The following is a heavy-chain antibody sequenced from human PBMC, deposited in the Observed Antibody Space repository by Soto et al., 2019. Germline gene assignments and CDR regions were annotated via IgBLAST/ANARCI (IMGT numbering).Heavy chain of an antibody. J-gene: IGHJ5*02. Sequence: QVQLQESGPGLVKPSHTLSLTCTVSGGSITSSDYYWIWIRQPPGKGMEWIGYIYYSGSTYYNPSITSRVTISVDTSKNQFALKLRSVTAADTAVYYGSRESTDGSRLDPCGQGTLVTFSS. CDR1: GGSITSSDYY. CDR2: IYYSGST. D-gene: IGHD6-13*01. CDR3: SRESTDGSRLDP. V-gene: IGHV4-30-4*01.